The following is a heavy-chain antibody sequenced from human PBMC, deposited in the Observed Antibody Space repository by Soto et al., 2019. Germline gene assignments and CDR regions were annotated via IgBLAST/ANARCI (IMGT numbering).Heavy chain of an antibody. CDR3: CRAEVTPHFFDY. Sequence: GGSLRLSCAASGFSVRTNYMSWVRQAPGKGLDWVSVFESGGSIYYADSVKGRFIISRDYAKNTVELQMNSLLVEDTAVDYYCRAEVTPHFFDYWGQGTLVTVSS. CDR1: GFSVRTNY. D-gene: IGHD3-3*02. CDR2: FESGGSI. J-gene: IGHJ4*02. V-gene: IGHV3-53*01.